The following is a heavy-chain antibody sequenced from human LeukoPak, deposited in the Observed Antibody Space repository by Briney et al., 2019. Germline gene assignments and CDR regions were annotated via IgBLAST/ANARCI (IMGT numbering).Heavy chain of an antibody. Sequence: GGSLRLSCAASGFSFSSYDMTWVRQAPGKGLEWVSAISGSGGSTFYADSVMGRFTISRDNSKNTLYLQMNSLRAEDTAVYYCASYGSGSYYSPYLYWGQGTLVTVSS. CDR1: GFSFSSYD. V-gene: IGHV3-23*01. D-gene: IGHD3-10*01. CDR2: ISGSGGST. J-gene: IGHJ4*02. CDR3: ASYGSGSYYSPYLY.